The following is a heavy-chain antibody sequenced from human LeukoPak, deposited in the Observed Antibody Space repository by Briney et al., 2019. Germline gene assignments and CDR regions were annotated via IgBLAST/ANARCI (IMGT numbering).Heavy chain of an antibody. V-gene: IGHV3-7*01. CDR2: IKQDGSEK. CDR3: ARSLRVAVAASY. CDR1: GFTFSSYW. J-gene: IGHJ4*02. Sequence: GGSLRFSCVASGFTFSSYWMSWVRQAPGKGLEWVANIKQDGSEKYYVDSLKGRFTISRDNAKNSLYLQMNSLTDEDTAIYYCARSLRVAVAASYWGQGTLVTVSS. D-gene: IGHD6-19*01.